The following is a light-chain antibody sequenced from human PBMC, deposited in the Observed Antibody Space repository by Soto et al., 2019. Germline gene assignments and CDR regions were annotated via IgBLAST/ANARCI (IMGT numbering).Light chain of an antibody. J-gene: IGKJ5*01. Sequence: DIQMTQSPSSVSASVGDRVTITCRASQSISSWLAWYQQKPGKAPKLLIYDASSLESGVPSRFSGSGSGTDFTLTISSLQPEDFATYYCQQSYSTHFTFGPGTRLEIK. CDR1: QSISSW. CDR2: DAS. CDR3: QQSYSTHFT. V-gene: IGKV1-39*01.